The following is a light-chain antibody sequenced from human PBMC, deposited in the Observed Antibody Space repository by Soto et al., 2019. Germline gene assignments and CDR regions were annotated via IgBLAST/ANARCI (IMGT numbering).Light chain of an antibody. CDR3: QQHLGRHT. J-gene: IGKJ1*01. V-gene: IGKV3-11*01. CDR1: QSVNAY. CDR2: DAS. Sequence: VLTQSPVTLSLSPGERATLSCRASQSVNAYLAWYQQKPGQAPSLLIYDASVRATGIPARFSGSGSGTDFTLTISSLEPEDSAVYYCQQHLGRHTFGQGTKVDIK.